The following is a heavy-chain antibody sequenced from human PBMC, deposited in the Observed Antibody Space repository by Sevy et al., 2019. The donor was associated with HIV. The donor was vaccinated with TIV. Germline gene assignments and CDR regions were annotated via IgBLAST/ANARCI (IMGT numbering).Heavy chain of an antibody. CDR3: ARDTVVRELFRTYYYYYYMDV. CDR1: GTYISSTYS. J-gene: IGHJ6*03. V-gene: IGHV4-4*07. CDR2: IDTRGKT. D-gene: IGHD3-10*01. Sequence: SETLSLTCTVSGTYISSTYSWSWIRQPAGKGLEWIGRIDTRGKTNYNPSLKSRVTMSIDTSQTHFSLNLTSVIAADTAVYYCARDTVVRELFRTYYYYYYMDVWGKGTAVTVSS.